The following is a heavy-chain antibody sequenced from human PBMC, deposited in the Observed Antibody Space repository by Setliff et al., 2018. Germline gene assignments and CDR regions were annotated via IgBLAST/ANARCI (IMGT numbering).Heavy chain of an antibody. D-gene: IGHD6-13*01. CDR2: INGDGSVA. CDR3: VSWLYYYYYGVDV. Sequence: GGSLRLSCAASGFAFNTYWMHWVRQVPGKGLVWVARINGDGSVANYADAVKGRFTISRDNAKNTLSLQMNTLKAEDTAVYYCVSWLYYYYYGVDVWGQGTTVTVSS. CDR1: GFAFNTYW. J-gene: IGHJ6*02. V-gene: IGHV3-74*01.